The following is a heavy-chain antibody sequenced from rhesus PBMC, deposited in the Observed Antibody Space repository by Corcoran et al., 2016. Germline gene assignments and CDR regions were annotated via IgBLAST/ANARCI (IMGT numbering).Heavy chain of an antibody. J-gene: IGHJ4*01. V-gene: IGHV4-169*02. CDR1: GGSISSSY. CDR3: ASSVDTATVAFDY. D-gene: IGHD5-12*01. Sequence: QLQLQESGPGLVKPSETLSVTCAVSGGSISSSYWSWISQAPGKGLEWIGYIYGSGSSTTYNPSLKSRVTLSVDTSKNQLSLKLSSVTAADTAVYYCASSVDTATVAFDYWGPGVLVTVSS. CDR2: IYGSGSST.